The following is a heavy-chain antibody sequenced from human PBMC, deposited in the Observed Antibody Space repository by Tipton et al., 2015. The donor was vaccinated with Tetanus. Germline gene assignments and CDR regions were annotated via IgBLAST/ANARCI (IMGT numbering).Heavy chain of an antibody. CDR3: ARDPNSSGWYPAYVDL. J-gene: IGHJ4*02. CDR2: ISTTSNTI. Sequence: SLRLSCAASGFTLRSYSMSWVRQAPGKGPEWISYISTTSNTIYYADSVKGRFTISRDNAKNSLYLQMNSLRREDTAVYYCARDPNSSGWYPAYVDLWGQGTLVTVSS. D-gene: IGHD6-19*01. CDR1: GFTLRSYS. V-gene: IGHV3-48*01.